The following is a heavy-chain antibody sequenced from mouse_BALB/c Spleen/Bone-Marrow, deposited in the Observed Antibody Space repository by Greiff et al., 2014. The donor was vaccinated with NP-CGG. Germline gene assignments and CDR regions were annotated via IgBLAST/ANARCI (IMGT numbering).Heavy chain of an antibody. J-gene: IGHJ4*01. V-gene: IGHV4-2*02. CDR2: INPGSSTI. Sequence: CGGGLVQPGGSLNLSCAASGFDFSRYWMSWARQAPGKGQEWIGEINPGSSTINYTPSLKDKFIISRDNAKNTLYLQMSKVRSEDTALYYCARSAYYALDYWGQGTSVTVSS. CDR1: GFDFSRYW. CDR3: ARSAYYALDY.